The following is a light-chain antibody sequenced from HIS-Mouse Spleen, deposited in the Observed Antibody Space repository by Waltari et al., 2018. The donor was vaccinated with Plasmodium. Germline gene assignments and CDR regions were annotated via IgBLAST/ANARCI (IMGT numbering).Light chain of an antibody. Sequence: DIVMTQSPATLSVSPGERPTPSCRASQSVSSNLAWYQQKPGQAPRLLSYGASTRATGIPARFSGSGSGTEFTLTISSLQSEDFAVYYCQQYNNWSFTFGPGTKVDIK. J-gene: IGKJ3*01. CDR3: QQYNNWSFT. CDR1: QSVSSN. V-gene: IGKV3-15*01. CDR2: GAS.